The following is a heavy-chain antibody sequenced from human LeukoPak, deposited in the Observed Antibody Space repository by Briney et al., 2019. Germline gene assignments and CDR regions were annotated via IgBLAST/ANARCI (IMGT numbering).Heavy chain of an antibody. D-gene: IGHD6-13*01. Sequence: PGXSLRLSCAASGFTFSSYAMGWVRQARGKGMEWVSAIICSCRSTYYAHSVKRRFTISRDNSKNTLYLQMNSLRAEDTAAYYCAKNIRYSSSWYFYISYWGQGTLVTVSS. CDR2: IICSCRST. V-gene: IGHV3-23*01. CDR3: AKNIRYSSSWYFYISY. CDR1: GFTFSSYA. J-gene: IGHJ4*02.